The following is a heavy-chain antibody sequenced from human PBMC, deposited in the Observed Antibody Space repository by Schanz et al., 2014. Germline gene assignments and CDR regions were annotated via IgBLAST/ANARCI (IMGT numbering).Heavy chain of an antibody. CDR3: AKNRAGGYESFLDS. Sequence: EVQLVESGGVVVQPGGSLRLSCAGSGFTFDDYTMHWVRQPPGKGLEWVSLVTWDGGYTYYADSVKGRFTISRDNSKNSLYLPMGSLRSEDTALYYCAKNRAGGYESFLDSWGQGTLVTVSS. CDR2: VTWDGGYT. V-gene: IGHV3-43*01. D-gene: IGHD5-12*01. J-gene: IGHJ4*02. CDR1: GFTFDDYT.